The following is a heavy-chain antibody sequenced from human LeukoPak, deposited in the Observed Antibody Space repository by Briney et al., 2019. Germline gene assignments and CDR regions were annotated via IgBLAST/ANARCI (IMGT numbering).Heavy chain of an antibody. V-gene: IGHV3-48*01. CDR3: ARDYYYRIDY. D-gene: IGHD3-22*01. J-gene: IGHJ4*02. CDR1: EFTFSRYS. CDR2: ITSSGNDM. Sequence: GGSPRLSCAASEFTFSRYSMNWVRQAPGKGLEWISYITSSGNDMNYADSVKGRFTISRDNAKNSLYLQMNSLRAEDTAVYYCARDYYYRIDYWGQGTLVTVSS.